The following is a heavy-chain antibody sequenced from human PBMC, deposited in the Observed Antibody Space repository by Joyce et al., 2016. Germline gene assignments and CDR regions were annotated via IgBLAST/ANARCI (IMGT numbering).Heavy chain of an antibody. V-gene: IGHV3-48*02. CDR2: MRMDGSNI. CDR3: ARDENGDYDFDY. Sequence: EVKLVESGGGLVQPGASLSLSCAASGFIFSNDGMTWGRQAPGKGLEWVSHMRMDGSNILYADSVRGRFTIYRENAQRSVYLHMNSLRDEDAALYYCARDENGDYDFDYWGQGTLVAVSS. D-gene: IGHD4-17*01. J-gene: IGHJ4*02. CDR1: GFIFSNDG.